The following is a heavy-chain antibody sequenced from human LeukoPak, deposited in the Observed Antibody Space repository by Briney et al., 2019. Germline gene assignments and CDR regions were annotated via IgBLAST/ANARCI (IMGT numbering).Heavy chain of an antibody. CDR2: ISAYNGNT. J-gene: IGHJ4*02. Sequence: VKVSCKASGYTFTSYGISWVRQAPGQGLEWMGWISAYNGNTNYAQKLQGRVTMTTDTSTSTAYMELSRLRSDDTAVYYCARGVTMVRGVIHYFDYWGQGTLVTVSS. D-gene: IGHD3-10*01. V-gene: IGHV1-18*01. CDR3: ARGVTMVRGVIHYFDY. CDR1: GYTFTSYG.